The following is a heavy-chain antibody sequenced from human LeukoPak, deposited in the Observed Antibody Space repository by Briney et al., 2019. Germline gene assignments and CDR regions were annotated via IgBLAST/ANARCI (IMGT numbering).Heavy chain of an antibody. V-gene: IGHV4-4*07. CDR2: IYTSGST. CDR1: GGSISSYY. CDR3: ASGPRGFYYYYGMDV. J-gene: IGHJ6*02. Sequence: SETLSLTCTVSGGSISSYYWSWIQQPAGKGLEWIGRIYTSGSTNYNPSLKSRVTMSVDTSKNQFSLKLSSVTAADTAVYYCASGPRGFYYYYGMDVWGQGTTVTVSS. D-gene: IGHD5-12*01.